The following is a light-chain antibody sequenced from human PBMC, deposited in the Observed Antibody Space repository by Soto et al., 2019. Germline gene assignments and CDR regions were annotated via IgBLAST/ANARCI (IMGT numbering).Light chain of an antibody. V-gene: IGKV3-11*01. J-gene: IGKJ4*01. CDR2: DVS. Sequence: EIVLTQSPATVSLSPGERATLSCTASQVIGSLLAWYRQKPGQAPSLLIEDVSTRAPGTPARVSGSGSGTDFTLTISSLEAEDFAVYYCHQRSKWPLTFGGGTKVEIK. CDR3: HQRSKWPLT. CDR1: QVIGSL.